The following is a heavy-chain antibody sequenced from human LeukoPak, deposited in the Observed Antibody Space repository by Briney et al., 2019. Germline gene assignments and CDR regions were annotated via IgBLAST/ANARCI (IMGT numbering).Heavy chain of an antibody. J-gene: IGHJ4*02. Sequence: PGGSLRLSCAASGFTFGDYAMHWVRQAPGKGLEWVSGISWNSGSIGYADSVKGRFTISRDNAKNSLYLQMNSLRAEDTALYYCAKPRLEAGSLDYWGQGTLVTVSS. D-gene: IGHD1-1*01. CDR2: ISWNSGSI. V-gene: IGHV3-9*01. CDR3: AKPRLEAGSLDY. CDR1: GFTFGDYA.